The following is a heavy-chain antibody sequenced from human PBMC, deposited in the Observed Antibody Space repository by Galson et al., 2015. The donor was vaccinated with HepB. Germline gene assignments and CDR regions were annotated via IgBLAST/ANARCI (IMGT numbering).Heavy chain of an antibody. CDR3: TRGLRYYDNTGYFAY. V-gene: IGHV3-73*01. Sequence: SLRLSCAASGFTFSGSTMHWVRQASGKGLEWVGRIRSRADSYATVYAASLKGRFTISRDDSENTAYLQMNSLKSEDTAVYYCTRGLRYYDNTGYFAYWGQGTLVTVSS. D-gene: IGHD3-22*01. J-gene: IGHJ4*02. CDR2: IRSRADSYAT. CDR1: GFTFSGST.